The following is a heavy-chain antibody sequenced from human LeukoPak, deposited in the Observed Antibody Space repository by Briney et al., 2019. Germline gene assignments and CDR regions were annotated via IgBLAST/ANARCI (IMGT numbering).Heavy chain of an antibody. CDR1: GGSFSGYY. CDR3: ARDLILADSSGSSAHDY. D-gene: IGHD2-15*01. V-gene: IGHV4-34*01. CDR2: INHGGST. J-gene: IGHJ4*02. Sequence: SETLSLTCAVYGGSFSGYYWSWIRQPPGKGLEWIGEINHGGSTNYNPSLKSRVTISVDTSKNQFSLKLSSVTAADTAVYYCARDLILADSSGSSAHDYWGQGTLVTVSS.